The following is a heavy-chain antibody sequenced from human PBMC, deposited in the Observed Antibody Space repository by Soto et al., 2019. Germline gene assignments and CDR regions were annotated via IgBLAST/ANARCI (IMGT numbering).Heavy chain of an antibody. J-gene: IGHJ4*02. Sequence: QVQLQESGPGLVKPSQTLSLTCTVSGGSISSGGYYWSWIRQHPGKGLEWIGYIYYSGSTYYNPSLKSRVTISVDTSKNQFSLKLSSVTAADTAVYYCARDGYDSSGYYWYFDYWGQGTLVTVSS. CDR3: ARDGYDSSGYYWYFDY. CDR1: GGSISSGGYY. CDR2: IYYSGST. D-gene: IGHD3-22*01. V-gene: IGHV4-31*03.